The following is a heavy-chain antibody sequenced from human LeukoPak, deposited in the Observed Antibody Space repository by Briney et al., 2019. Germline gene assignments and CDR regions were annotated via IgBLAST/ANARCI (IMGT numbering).Heavy chain of an antibody. CDR1: GYTFTSYA. CDR3: ARGGTSTPPAVDY. J-gene: IGHJ4*02. Sequence: ASVEVSCKASGYTFTSYAMHWVRQAPGQRLEWTGWINAGNGNTKYLQKFQGRVTITRDTSASTAYMELSSLRSEDTAVYYCARGGTSTPPAVDYWGQGSLVTVSS. CDR2: INAGNGNT. V-gene: IGHV1-3*01. D-gene: IGHD1-1*01.